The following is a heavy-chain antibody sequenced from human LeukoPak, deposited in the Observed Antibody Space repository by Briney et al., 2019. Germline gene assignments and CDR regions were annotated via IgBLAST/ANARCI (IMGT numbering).Heavy chain of an antibody. V-gene: IGHV1-69*04. Sequence: SVKVSCKASGGTFSSYAISWVRQAPGQGLEWMGRIIPILGIANYAQKFQGRVTITADKSTSTAYMELSSLRSEDTAVYYCASRSGYSYGPLGYWGQGTLVTVSS. J-gene: IGHJ4*02. CDR2: IIPILGIA. CDR3: ASRSGYSYGPLGY. CDR1: GGTFSSYA. D-gene: IGHD5-18*01.